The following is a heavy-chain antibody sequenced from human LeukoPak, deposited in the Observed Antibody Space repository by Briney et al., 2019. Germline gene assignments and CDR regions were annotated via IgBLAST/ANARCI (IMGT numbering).Heavy chain of an antibody. CDR3: ASVSRYCSGGSYYSWDY. Sequence: PGGSLRLSCAASGFTLSSYEMNWVRQAPGKGLEWVSYISSSGSTIYYADSVKGRFTISRDNAKNSLYLQMNSLRAEDTAVYYCASVSRYCSGGSYYSWDYWGQGTLVTVSS. CDR1: GFTLSSYE. D-gene: IGHD2-15*01. CDR2: ISSSGSTI. J-gene: IGHJ4*02. V-gene: IGHV3-48*03.